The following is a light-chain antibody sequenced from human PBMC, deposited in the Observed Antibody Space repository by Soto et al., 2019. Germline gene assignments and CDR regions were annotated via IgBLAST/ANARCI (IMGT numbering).Light chain of an antibody. CDR2: DAS. J-gene: IGKJ5*01. Sequence: VLTQSPATLSLSPGERATLSCRASLNVNSYLAWYQQKPGQAPRLLIYDASNRAAGIPARISGSGSGTDFTLTISSLEPEDFAIYYCQQRQYWPPITFGQGTRLEIK. V-gene: IGKV3-11*01. CDR1: LNVNSY. CDR3: QQRQYWPPIT.